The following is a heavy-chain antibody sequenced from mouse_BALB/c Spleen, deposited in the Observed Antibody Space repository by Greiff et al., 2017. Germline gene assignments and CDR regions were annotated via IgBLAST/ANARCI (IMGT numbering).Heavy chain of an antibody. V-gene: IGHV1-80*01. Sequence: VKLVESGAELVRPGSSVKISCKASGYAFSSYWMNWVKQRPGQGLEWIGQIYPGDGDTNYNGKFKGKATLTADKSSSTAYMQLSSLTSEDSAVYFCARGEQLGLRLDYWGQGTSVTVSS. J-gene: IGHJ4*01. D-gene: IGHD3-1*01. CDR1: GYAFSSYW. CDR2: IYPGDGDT. CDR3: ARGEQLGLRLDY.